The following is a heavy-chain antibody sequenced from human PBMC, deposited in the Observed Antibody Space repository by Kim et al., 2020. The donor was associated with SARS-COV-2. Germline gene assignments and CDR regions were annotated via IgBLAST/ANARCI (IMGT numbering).Heavy chain of an antibody. Sequence: LKSRVTYSVDRSRNQFSLKLSSVTAADTAVYYCARDGCSGGSCYSSWFDPWGQGTLVTVSS. J-gene: IGHJ5*02. CDR3: ARDGCSGGSCYSSWFDP. D-gene: IGHD2-15*01. V-gene: IGHV4-30-2*01.